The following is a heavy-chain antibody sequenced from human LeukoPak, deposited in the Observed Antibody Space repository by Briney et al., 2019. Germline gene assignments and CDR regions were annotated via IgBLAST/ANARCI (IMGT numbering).Heavy chain of an antibody. J-gene: IGHJ5*02. D-gene: IGHD3-22*01. CDR3: ARSHRITMIVVPTGWFDP. CDR1: GYTFTGYY. Sequence: VASVKVSCKASGYTFTGYYMHWVRQAPGQGLEWMGWINPNSGGTNYAQKFQGRVIMTRDTSISTAYMELSRLRSGDTAVYYCARSHRITMIVVPTGWFDPWGQGTLVTVSS. CDR2: INPNSGGT. V-gene: IGHV1-2*02.